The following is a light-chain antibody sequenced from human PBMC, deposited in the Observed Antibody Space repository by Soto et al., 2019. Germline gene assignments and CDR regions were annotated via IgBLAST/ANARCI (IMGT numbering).Light chain of an antibody. CDR3: QQYSTYPLT. Sequence: DIPMTQSPSTLSASVGDRVTITCRASQSISNWLAWYQQKPGKAPNFLIYDASNLESGVPSRFSGSGSGTEFTLTISSLQPDDFGTYYCQQYSTYPLTFGQGTKLEIK. J-gene: IGKJ2*01. V-gene: IGKV1-5*01. CDR1: QSISNW. CDR2: DAS.